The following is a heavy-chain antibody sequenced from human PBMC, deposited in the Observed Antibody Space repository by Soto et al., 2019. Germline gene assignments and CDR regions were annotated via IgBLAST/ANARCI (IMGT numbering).Heavy chain of an antibody. CDR2: IGGGGTDT. CDR3: TKLGAIALAGHDSFGMDV. Sequence: EVQLLESGGDLVQPGGSLSLSCAASGFTFSSYAMSWVRQAPGKGLEWVSGIGGGGTDTYYANSGRGRFTISRDNSANTLYLQINSLRAEDTAVYSCTKLGAIALAGHDSFGMDVWGQGTTVAVSS. CDR1: GFTFSSYA. V-gene: IGHV3-23*01. J-gene: IGHJ6*02. D-gene: IGHD6-19*01.